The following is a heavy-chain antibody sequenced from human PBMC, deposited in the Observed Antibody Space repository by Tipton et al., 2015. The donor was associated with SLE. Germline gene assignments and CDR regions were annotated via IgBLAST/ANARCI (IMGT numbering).Heavy chain of an antibody. D-gene: IGHD1-26*01. V-gene: IGHV1-46*01. J-gene: IGHJ5*02. CDR2: INPSGGST. Sequence: QSGPEVKKPGASEKVSCKASGYTFTSYYMHWVRQAPGQGLEWMGIINPSGGSTSYAQKFQGRVTMTRDTSTSTVYMELSSLRSEDTAVYYCARDEWELRGWFDPWGQGTLVTVSS. CDR1: GYTFTSYY. CDR3: ARDEWELRGWFDP.